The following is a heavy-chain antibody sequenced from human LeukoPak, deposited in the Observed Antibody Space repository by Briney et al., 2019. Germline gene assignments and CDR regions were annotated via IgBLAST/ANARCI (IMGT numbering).Heavy chain of an antibody. Sequence: GGSLRLSCAASGFTFSDYYMSWIRQAPGKGLEWVSYISSSGSTIYYADSVKGRFTIFRDNAKNSLYLQMNSLRAEDTAVYYCARVADLGYFDYWGQGTLVTVSS. D-gene: IGHD7-27*01. V-gene: IGHV3-11*04. CDR1: GFTFSDYY. CDR2: ISSSGSTI. J-gene: IGHJ4*02. CDR3: ARVADLGYFDY.